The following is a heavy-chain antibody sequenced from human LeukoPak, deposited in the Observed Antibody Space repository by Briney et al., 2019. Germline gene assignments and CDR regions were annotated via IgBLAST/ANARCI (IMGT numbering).Heavy chain of an antibody. V-gene: IGHV4-39*01. J-gene: IGHJ4*02. CDR1: GGSISSSSYY. CDR3: ARGLIVLMVYADYFDY. D-gene: IGHD2-8*01. CDR2: IYYSGST. Sequence: SETLSLTCTVSGGSISSSSYYWGWIRQPPGKGLEWIGSIYYSGSTYYNPSLKSRVTISVDTSKNQFSLKLSSVTAADTAVYYCARGLIVLMVYADYFDYWGQGTLVTVSS.